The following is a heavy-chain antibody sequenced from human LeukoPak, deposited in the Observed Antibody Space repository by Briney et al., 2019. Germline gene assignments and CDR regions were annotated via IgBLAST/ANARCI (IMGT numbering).Heavy chain of an antibody. J-gene: IGHJ4*02. V-gene: IGHV3-66*04. CDR1: GFTVSSNY. CDR3: ARLYLYYFDY. Sequence: GGSLRLSCAASGFTVSSNYMSWVRQAPGKELEWVSVIYSGGSTYYADSVKGRFTISRDNSKNTLYLQMNSLRAEDTAVYYCARLYLYYFDYWGQGTLVTVSS. D-gene: IGHD2-2*02. CDR2: IYSGGST.